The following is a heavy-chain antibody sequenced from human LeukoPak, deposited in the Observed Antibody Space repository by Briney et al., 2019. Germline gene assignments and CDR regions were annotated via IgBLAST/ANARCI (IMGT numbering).Heavy chain of an antibody. Sequence: GGSLRLSCAASGFTFSDYYMSWIRQAPGKGLEWVSYISSSGGTIYYADSVKGRFAISRDNAKNSLYLQMNSLRAEDTAVYYCARRLYSSGWADYWGQGTLVTVSS. D-gene: IGHD6-19*01. J-gene: IGHJ4*02. CDR2: ISSSGGTI. CDR3: ARRLYSSGWADY. V-gene: IGHV3-11*04. CDR1: GFTFSDYY.